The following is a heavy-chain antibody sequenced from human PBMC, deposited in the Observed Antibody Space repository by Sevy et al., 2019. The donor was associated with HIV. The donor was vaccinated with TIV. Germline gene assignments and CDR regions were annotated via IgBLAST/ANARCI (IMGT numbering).Heavy chain of an antibody. V-gene: IGHV4-61*01. CDR1: DGSVSSGSYY. J-gene: IGHJ5*02. CDR3: ARGAMVRGVKSWFDP. Sequence: SETLSLTCTVSDGSVSSGSYYWSWIRQPPGKGLEWIGYIYYSGSTNYNPSLKSHVTISVDTSKNQFSLKLSSVTAADTAVYYCARGAMVRGVKSWFDPWGQGTLVTVSS. CDR2: IYYSGST. D-gene: IGHD3-10*01.